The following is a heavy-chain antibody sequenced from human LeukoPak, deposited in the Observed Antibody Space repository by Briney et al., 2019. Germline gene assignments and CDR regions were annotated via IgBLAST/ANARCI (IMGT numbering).Heavy chain of an antibody. CDR3: ARGSGSGWYDLADFDY. V-gene: IGHV3-7*05. D-gene: IGHD6-19*01. CDR1: GYTFTGYY. Sequence: ASVKVSCKASGYTFTGYYMHWVRQAPGKGLEWVANIKQDGSEKYYVDSVKGRFTISRDNAKNSLYLQMNSLRAEDTAVYYCARGSGSGWYDLADFDYWGQGTLVTVSS. CDR2: IKQDGSEK. J-gene: IGHJ4*02.